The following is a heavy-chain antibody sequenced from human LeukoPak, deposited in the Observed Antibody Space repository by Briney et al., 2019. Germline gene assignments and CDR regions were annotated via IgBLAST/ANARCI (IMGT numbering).Heavy chain of an antibody. CDR3: ARLKGYCRGGSCYSYYFDF. J-gene: IGHJ4*02. Sequence: PGGSLRLSCAASGFTFSSYAMSWVRQAPGKGLVWVSRINGDGSNTRYADSVQGRFTISRDNAKNTLVLQMNSLRVEDTAVYYCARLKGYCRGGSCYSYYFDFWGQGTLVTVSS. CDR2: INGDGSNT. V-gene: IGHV3-74*01. CDR1: GFTFSSYA. D-gene: IGHD2-15*01.